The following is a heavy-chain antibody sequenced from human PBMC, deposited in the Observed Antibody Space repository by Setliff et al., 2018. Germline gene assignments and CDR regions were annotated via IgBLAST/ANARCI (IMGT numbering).Heavy chain of an antibody. CDR2: INHSGST. D-gene: IGHD2-15*01. Sequence: SETLSLTCAASGGTFSYYYWTWIRQPPGKGLEWIGEINHSGSTSYNPSLESRVTISIDTSKNQFSLNLRYVTAADTAVYYCARGVVAVPSGYYYYMDVWGKGTTVTVSS. CDR1: GGTFSYYY. V-gene: IGHV4-34*01. J-gene: IGHJ6*03. CDR3: ARGVVAVPSGYYYYMDV.